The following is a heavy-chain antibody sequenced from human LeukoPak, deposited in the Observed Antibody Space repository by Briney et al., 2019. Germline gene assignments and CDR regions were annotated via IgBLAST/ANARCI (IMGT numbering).Heavy chain of an antibody. D-gene: IGHD3-10*01. CDR2: ISSNGGST. V-gene: IGHV3-64D*06. CDR1: GFTFSRYA. J-gene: IGHJ4*02. CDR3: VKDSSSGSYVDY. Sequence: GGSLRLSCSASGFTFSRYAMHWVRQAPGKGLEYVSAISSNGGSTYYADSVKGRFTISRDNSRNTLHLQMSSLRVEDTAVYYCVKDSSSGSYVDYWGQGTLVTVTS.